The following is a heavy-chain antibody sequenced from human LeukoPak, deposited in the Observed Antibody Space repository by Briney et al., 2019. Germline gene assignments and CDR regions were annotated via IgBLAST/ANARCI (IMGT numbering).Heavy chain of an antibody. D-gene: IGHD5-18*01. CDR2: ICYSGST. V-gene: IGHV4-59*08. CDR3: ARHGYSYGYVGYFDY. J-gene: IGHJ4*02. CDR1: GGSISSYY. Sequence: SETLSLTCTVSGGSISSYYWSWIRQPPGKGLEWIGYICYSGSTNYNPSLKSRVTISVDTSKNQFSLKLSSVTAADTAVYYCARHGYSYGYVGYFDYWGQGTLVTVSS.